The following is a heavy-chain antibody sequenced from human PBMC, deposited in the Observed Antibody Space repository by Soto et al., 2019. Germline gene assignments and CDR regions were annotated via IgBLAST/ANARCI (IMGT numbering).Heavy chain of an antibody. D-gene: IGHD2-2*01. CDR2: IIPIFGTA. CDR3: ARQAHCSSTSCPLVNWFDP. CDR1: GGTFSSYA. Sequence: GASVKVSCKASGGTFSSYAISWVRQAPGQGLEWMGGIIPIFGTANYAQKFQGRVTITADESTSTAYMELSSPRSEDTAVYYCARQAHCSSTSCPLVNWFDPWGQGTLVTVSS. J-gene: IGHJ5*02. V-gene: IGHV1-69*13.